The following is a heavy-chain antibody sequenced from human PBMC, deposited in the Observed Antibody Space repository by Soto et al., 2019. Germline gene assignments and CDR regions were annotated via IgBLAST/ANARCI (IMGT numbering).Heavy chain of an antibody. D-gene: IGHD6-19*01. CDR2: ISYDGSNK. J-gene: IGHJ6*02. Sequence: QVQLVESGGGVVQPGRSLRLSCAASGFTFSSYGMHWVRQAPGKGLEWVAVISYDGSNKYYADSVKGRFTISRDNSKNTLYLQMNSLRAEDTAVYYCAKDIMAVAGYIYYYYYGMDVWGQGTTVTVSS. CDR1: GFTFSSYG. CDR3: AKDIMAVAGYIYYYYYGMDV. V-gene: IGHV3-30*18.